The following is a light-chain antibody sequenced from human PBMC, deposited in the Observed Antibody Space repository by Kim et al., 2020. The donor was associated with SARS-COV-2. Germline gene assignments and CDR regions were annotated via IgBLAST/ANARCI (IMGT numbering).Light chain of an antibody. CDR3: QQYNSWPLT. CDR2: GAS. CDR1: QSVSSS. Sequence: VSPGERVTLTCSASQSVSSSLAWYQQKHGQAPRLLIYGASTRATGIPARYSGSGSGTEFTLTITSLQSEDFAVYYCQQYNSWPLTFGQGTKVDIK. V-gene: IGKV3-15*01. J-gene: IGKJ1*01.